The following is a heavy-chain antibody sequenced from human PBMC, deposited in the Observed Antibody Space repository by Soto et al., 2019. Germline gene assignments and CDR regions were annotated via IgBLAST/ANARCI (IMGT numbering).Heavy chain of an antibody. CDR3: TRANWYSEY. D-gene: IGHD7-27*01. CDR1: GGSISNHY. Sequence: VQLQESGPGLVKPSETLSLTCSVSGGSISNHYWSWIRQPPGKGLEWIGYIYYNGNTNYNHSLKSRVTMSVDTSRNQISLKLTTVTAADTAVYYCTRANWYSEYWGQGTLVTVSS. V-gene: IGHV4-59*11. CDR2: IYYNGNT. J-gene: IGHJ4*02.